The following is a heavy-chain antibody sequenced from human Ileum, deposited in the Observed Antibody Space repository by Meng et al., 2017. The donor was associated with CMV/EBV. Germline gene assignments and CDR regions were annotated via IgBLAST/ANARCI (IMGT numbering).Heavy chain of an antibody. D-gene: IGHD3-16*01. CDR2: MNPNSGNT. V-gene: IGHV1-8*01. J-gene: IGHJ6*01. CDR3: ARSTSMLPGINYYGMDV. CDR1: GYTFSSYD. Sequence: ASVKVSCKTSGYTFSSYDINWVRQAAGQGLEWMGWMNPNSGNTGYAEKLQGRVTLTRDTSISTAYMEVSSLRSDDTAVYYCARSTSMLPGINYYGMDVWGQGTRVNGAS.